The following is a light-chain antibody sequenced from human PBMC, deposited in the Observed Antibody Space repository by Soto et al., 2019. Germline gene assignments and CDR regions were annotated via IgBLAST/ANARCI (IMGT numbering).Light chain of an antibody. J-gene: IGKJ1*01. V-gene: IGKV3-20*01. CDR1: QSVSSDY. Sequence: EIVLTQSPDTLSLSPGERATLSCRASQSVSSDYLAWYQQKPGQAPRLLIYGTSNRATGIPDRFSGSGSGTDFTLTISRLEPEDFAVYYCQQYVSLWTFGQGTKVEIQ. CDR2: GTS. CDR3: QQYVSLWT.